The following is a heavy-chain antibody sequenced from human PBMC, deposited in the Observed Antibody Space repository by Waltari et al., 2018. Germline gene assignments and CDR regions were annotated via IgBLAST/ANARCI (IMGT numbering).Heavy chain of an antibody. J-gene: IGHJ6*03. CDR2: IYIVGST. Sequence: EVQLVETGGGLIQPGGSLRLSCAASGFTVSSNYMSWVRQAPGKGLQWVSVIYIVGSTYYADSVKGRFTISRDNSKNTLYLQMNSLRAEDTAVYYCAMGRTYYYYYMDVWGKGTTVTVSS. CDR3: AMGRTYYYYYMDV. CDR1: GFTVSSNY. V-gene: IGHV3-53*02.